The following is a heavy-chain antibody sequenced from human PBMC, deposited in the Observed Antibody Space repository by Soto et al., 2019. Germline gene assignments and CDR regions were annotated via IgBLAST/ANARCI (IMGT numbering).Heavy chain of an antibody. D-gene: IGHD2-15*01. CDR1: GGTCSRDA. J-gene: IGHJ5*02. V-gene: IGHV1-69*01. CDR2: IIPMFGTA. CDR3: ARGVVVVAASQLGWFDP. Sequence: QVQLVQSGAEVKKPGSSVKVSCKASGGTCSRDAISWVRQAPGQGLEWMGGIIPMFGTAKYVQKFQGRLTITADESTTTAYMELRSLRSDDTAVYYCARGVVVVAASQLGWFDPWGQGTLVTVSS.